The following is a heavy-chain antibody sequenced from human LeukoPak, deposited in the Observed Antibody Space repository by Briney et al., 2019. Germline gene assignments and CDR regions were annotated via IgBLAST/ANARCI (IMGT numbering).Heavy chain of an antibody. CDR2: IYSGGST. V-gene: IGHV3-53*01. J-gene: IGHJ4*02. CDR3: ARGGRWLQLFDY. Sequence: GGSLRLSCAASGFTVSSNYMSWVRQAPGKGLEWVSVIYSGGSTYYADSVKGRITISRDNSKNTLYLQMNSLRAEDTAVYYCARGGRWLQLFDYWGQGTLVTVSS. D-gene: IGHD5-24*01. CDR1: GFTVSSNY.